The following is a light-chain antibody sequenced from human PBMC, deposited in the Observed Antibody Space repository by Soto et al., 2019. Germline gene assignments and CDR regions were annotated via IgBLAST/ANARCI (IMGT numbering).Light chain of an antibody. Sequence: DVQMTQSPSTLSGSVGDRVTIICRASQSVSTWLAWYQQKPGKAPKLLIYKASNLESGVPSRFTGSGSGTEFTLTISSLQPDDFATYYCQQYNSWTFGQGTKVDI. CDR1: QSVSTW. CDR2: KAS. J-gene: IGKJ1*01. V-gene: IGKV1-5*03. CDR3: QQYNSWT.